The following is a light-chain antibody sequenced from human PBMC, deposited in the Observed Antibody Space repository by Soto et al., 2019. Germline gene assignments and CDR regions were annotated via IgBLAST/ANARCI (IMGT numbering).Light chain of an antibody. CDR1: SSNIGAGYD. V-gene: IGLV1-40*01. CDR3: QSYDTSLSAVV. CDR2: GNS. J-gene: IGLJ2*01. Sequence: QAVVTQPPSVSGAPGQRVTISCTGSSSNIGAGYDVHWYQQLPGTAPKLLIYGNSNRPSGVPDRFSGSKSGTSASLAITGLQAEDEADYYCQSYDTSLSAVVFAGGTKVTVL.